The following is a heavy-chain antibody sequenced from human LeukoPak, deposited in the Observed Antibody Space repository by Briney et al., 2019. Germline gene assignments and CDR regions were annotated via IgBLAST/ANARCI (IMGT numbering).Heavy chain of an antibody. CDR2: IGRSSNYI. D-gene: IGHD5-18*01. CDR3: ARSLSSYGTLYFDY. Sequence: GSLRLSCAASGFTFSSYSMNWVRQAPGKGLEWVSSIGRSSNYIYYADSVKGRFTISRDNAKNSLYLQMNSLRAEDTAVYHCARSLSSYGTLYFDYWGQGTLVTVSS. CDR1: GFTFSSYS. V-gene: IGHV3-21*01. J-gene: IGHJ4*02.